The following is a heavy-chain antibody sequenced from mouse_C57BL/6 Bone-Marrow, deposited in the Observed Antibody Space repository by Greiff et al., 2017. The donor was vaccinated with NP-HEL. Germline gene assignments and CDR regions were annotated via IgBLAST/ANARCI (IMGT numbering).Heavy chain of an antibody. J-gene: IGHJ1*03. V-gene: IGHV5-2*01. CDR2: INSDGGST. CDR1: EYEFPSHD. D-gene: IGHD2-3*01. Sequence: EVKVVESGGGLVQPGESLKLSCESNEYEFPSHDLSWVRKTPEKRLELVAAINSDGGSTYYPDTMERRFIISRDNTKKTLYLQMSSLRSEDTALYYCARRDGYHWYFDVWGTGTTVTVSS. CDR3: ARRDGYHWYFDV.